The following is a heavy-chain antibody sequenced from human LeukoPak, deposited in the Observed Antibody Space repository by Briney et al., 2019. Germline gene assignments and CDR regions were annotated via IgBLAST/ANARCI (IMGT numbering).Heavy chain of an antibody. CDR2: IIPSVGLT. Sequence: SVKVSCKASGGTLSNYPFSWVRQAPGQGLEWMGKIIPSVGLTRYAEKFQGRLTLTGDTSTTTAYMELSSLTSDDTAVYYCARPRGDAAGVESWFDPWGPGTLVIVSS. D-gene: IGHD6-13*01. V-gene: IGHV1-69*02. CDR3: ARPRGDAAGVESWFDP. J-gene: IGHJ5*02. CDR1: GGTLSNYP.